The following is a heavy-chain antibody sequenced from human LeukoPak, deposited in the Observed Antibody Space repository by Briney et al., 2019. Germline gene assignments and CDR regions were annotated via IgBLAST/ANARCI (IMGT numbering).Heavy chain of an antibody. V-gene: IGHV3-7*03. CDR2: IKQDGSEK. CDR3: ARGIRFLEWLSGSDY. Sequence: PGGSLRLSCAASGFTFSSYWMSWVRQAPGKGLEWVANIKQDGSEKYYVDSVKGRFTISRDNAKNSLYLQMNSLRVEDTALYYCARGIRFLEWLSGSDYWGQGTLVTVSS. D-gene: IGHD3-3*01. J-gene: IGHJ4*02. CDR1: GFTFSSYW.